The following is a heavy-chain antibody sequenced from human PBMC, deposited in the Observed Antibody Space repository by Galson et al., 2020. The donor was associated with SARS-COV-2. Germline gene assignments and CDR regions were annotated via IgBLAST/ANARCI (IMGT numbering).Heavy chain of an antibody. CDR1: GFTFSSYA. CDR3: AKGRHYDILAGYFDL. Sequence: SLKISCAASGFTFSSYAMHWVRQAPGKGLEWVSGISWNSGTMVYADSVKGRFTISRDNAKNSLYVQMNSLRAEDMALYYCAKGRHYDILAGYFDLWGRGPLVPVSS. V-gene: IGHV3-9*03. CDR2: ISWNSGTM. J-gene: IGHJ4*02. D-gene: IGHD3-9*01.